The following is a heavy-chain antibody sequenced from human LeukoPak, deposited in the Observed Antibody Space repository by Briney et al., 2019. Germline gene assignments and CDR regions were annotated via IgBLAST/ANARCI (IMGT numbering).Heavy chain of an antibody. V-gene: IGHV1-3*01. D-gene: IGHD6-19*01. CDR1: GYTFTSYA. CDR2: INAGNGNT. CDR3: ARGRGSGWCVPNSVFDY. J-gene: IGHJ4*02. Sequence: GASVKVSCKASGYTFTSYAMHWVRQAPGQRLEWMGWINAGNGNTKYSQKFQGRVTITRDTSASTAYMELSSLRSEDTAVYYCARGRGSGWCVPNSVFDYWGQGTLVTVSS.